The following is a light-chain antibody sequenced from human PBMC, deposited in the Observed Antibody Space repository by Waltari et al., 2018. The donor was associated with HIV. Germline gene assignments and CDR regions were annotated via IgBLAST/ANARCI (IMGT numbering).Light chain of an antibody. V-gene: IGLV1-47*01. Sequence: QSVLTQPPSASGTPGQRVTISCSGSSSNIGSNYVYWFQQLPGTAPKLLIYRNDQRPSGVPGRFSGSKSGTSASLAISWLRSENEADYYCAAWDDSLSGWVFGGGTKLTVL. J-gene: IGLJ3*02. CDR1: SSNIGSNY. CDR2: RND. CDR3: AAWDDSLSGWV.